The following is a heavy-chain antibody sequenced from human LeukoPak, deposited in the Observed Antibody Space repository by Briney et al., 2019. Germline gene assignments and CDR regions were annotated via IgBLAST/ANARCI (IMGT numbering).Heavy chain of an antibody. V-gene: IGHV1-18*01. CDR2: ISAYNGNT. Sequence: ASVKVSCKASGYTFTSYGISWVRQAPGQGLEWMGWISAYNGNTNYAQKLQGRVTMTTDTSTSTAYMEQRSLRSDDTAVYYCARVRERGHSYGPRDSDAFDIWGQGTMVTVSS. CDR3: ARVRERGHSYGPRDSDAFDI. D-gene: IGHD5-18*01. CDR1: GYTFTSYG. J-gene: IGHJ3*02.